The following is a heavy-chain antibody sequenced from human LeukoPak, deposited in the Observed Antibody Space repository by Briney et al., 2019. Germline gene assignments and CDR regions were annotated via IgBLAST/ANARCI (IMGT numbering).Heavy chain of an antibody. CDR3: ARGRAIVVVPAAMVYYYGMDV. V-gene: IGHV4-34*01. CDR2: INHSGST. CDR1: GGSISTSGYY. Sequence: SETLSLTCPVSGGSISTSGYYWSWIRQPPGKGLEWIGEINHSGSTNYNPSLKGRVTISVDTSKNQFSLKLSSVAAADTAVYYCARGRAIVVVPAAMVYYYGMDVWAKGPRSPSP. D-gene: IGHD2-2*01. J-gene: IGHJ6*02.